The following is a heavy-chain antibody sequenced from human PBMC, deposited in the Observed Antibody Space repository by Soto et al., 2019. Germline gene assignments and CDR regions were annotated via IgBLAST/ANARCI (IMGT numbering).Heavy chain of an antibody. CDR1: GVTFTTYT. V-gene: IGHV3-21*01. CDR2: IRGFSPYT. D-gene: IGHD3-10*01. Sequence: PGGSLRLSCISSGVTFTTYTINWVRQAPGKGLGWVSGIRGFSPYTFYAESVKGRFTISRDNSKNSLYRQMDSMSAEVTAVYYCARDRGYDAYDYYYNDMDVWGQGTTVTVSS. CDR3: ARDRGYDAYDYYYNDMDV. J-gene: IGHJ6*02.